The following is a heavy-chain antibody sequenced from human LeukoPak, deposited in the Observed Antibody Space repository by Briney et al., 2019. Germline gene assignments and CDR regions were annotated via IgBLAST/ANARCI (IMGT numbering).Heavy chain of an antibody. CDR3: ARGLTNYFDY. CDR2: ISTFATTI. V-gene: IGHV3-48*03. J-gene: IGHJ4*02. D-gene: IGHD2-21*01. Sequence: GGSLRLSCAASGFTFSSYEMNWVRQAPGKGLEWVSYISTFATTIYYADSVKGRFTISRDNAKNSLYLQMNSLRAEDTAVYYCARGLTNYFDYWGQGTLVTVSS. CDR1: GFTFSSYE.